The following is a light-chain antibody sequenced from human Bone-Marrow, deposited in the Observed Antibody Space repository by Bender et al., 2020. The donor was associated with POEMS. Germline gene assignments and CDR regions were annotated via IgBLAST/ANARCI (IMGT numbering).Light chain of an antibody. CDR1: SSDVGSSYL. Sequence: QSALSQPASVSGSPGQSITISCTGTSSDVGSSYLVSWYQHPPASAPKLLIYDGTKRPSGVSDRFSGSKSDNTASLTISGLQADDEADYYCCSFAGIDTLRLFGGGTKLTVL. CDR3: CSFAGIDTLRL. CDR2: DGT. V-gene: IGLV2-23*03. J-gene: IGLJ2*01.